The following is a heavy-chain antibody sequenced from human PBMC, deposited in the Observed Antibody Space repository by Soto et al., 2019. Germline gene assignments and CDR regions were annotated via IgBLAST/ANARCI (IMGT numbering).Heavy chain of an antibody. D-gene: IGHD3-10*01. CDR3: ARVGFVLLPDY. V-gene: IGHV3-48*03. J-gene: IGHJ4*02. CDR2: ISSSGSTI. CDR1: GFTFSSYE. Sequence: LRLSCAASGFTFSSYEMNWVRQAPGKGLEWVSYISSSGSTIYYADSVKGRFTISRDNAKNSLYLQMNSLRAEDTAVYYCARVGFVLLPDYWGQGTLVTVSS.